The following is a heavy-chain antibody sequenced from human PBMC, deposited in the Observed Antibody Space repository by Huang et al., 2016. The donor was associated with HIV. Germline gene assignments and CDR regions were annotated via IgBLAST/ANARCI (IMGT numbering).Heavy chain of an antibody. D-gene: IGHD1-26*01. V-gene: IGHV3-30*18. CDR3: AKDGADEEWDIDY. J-gene: IGHJ4*02. CDR1: GFSCSTYG. Sequence: VQLVESGGGVVQPGRSLRLACAASGFSCSTYGLHWVRQAPGKGLEGGAFISNDGSNKYYAHSVKGRFTISRDTSENKVYLQMNSLRHEDTAVYYCAKDGADEEWDIDYWGQGTLVTVSS. CDR2: ISNDGSNK.